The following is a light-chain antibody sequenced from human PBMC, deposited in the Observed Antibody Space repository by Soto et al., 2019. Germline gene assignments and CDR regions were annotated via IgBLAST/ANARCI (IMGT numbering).Light chain of an antibody. CDR1: QSVSSN. J-gene: IGKJ2*01. CDR2: GAS. Sequence: EIVFTQSPATLSVSRGERATLSCRASQSVSSNLAWYQQKPGQAPRLLIYGASTRATGIPARFSGSGSGTEFTLTISSLQSEDFAVYYCQQYNNWPPVYTFGQGTKVDIK. V-gene: IGKV3-15*01. CDR3: QQYNNWPPVYT.